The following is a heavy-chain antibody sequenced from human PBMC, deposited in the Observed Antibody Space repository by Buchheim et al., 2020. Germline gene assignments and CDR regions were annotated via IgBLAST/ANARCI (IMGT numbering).Heavy chain of an antibody. CDR2: IYYSGST. CDR3: ARDHLMEIEGWNNWFDP. V-gene: IGHV4-59*01. J-gene: IGHJ5*02. CDR1: GGSISSYY. D-gene: IGHD2-8*01. Sequence: QVQLQESGPGLVKPSETLSLTCTVSGGSISSYYWSWIRQPPGKGLEWIGYIYYSGSTNYNPSLKSRVTISVDTSKNQFSLKLSSVTAADTAVYYCARDHLMEIEGWNNWFDPWGQGTL.